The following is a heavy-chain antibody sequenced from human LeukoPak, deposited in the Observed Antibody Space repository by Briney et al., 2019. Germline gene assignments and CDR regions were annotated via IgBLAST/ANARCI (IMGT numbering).Heavy chain of an antibody. D-gene: IGHD6-13*01. CDR1: GYTFTSYG. V-gene: IGHV1-18*01. Sequence: GASVKVSCKASGYTFTSYGISWVRQAPGQGLEWMGWISAYNGNTNYAQKLQGRVTMTTDTSTSTAYMELRSLRSDDTAVYYCARSEEIAAAGFLFDYWGQGTLVTVSS. J-gene: IGHJ4*02. CDR3: ARSEEIAAAGFLFDY. CDR2: ISAYNGNT.